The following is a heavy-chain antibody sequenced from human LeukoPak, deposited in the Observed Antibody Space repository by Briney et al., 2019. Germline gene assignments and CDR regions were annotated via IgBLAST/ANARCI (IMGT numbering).Heavy chain of an antibody. CDR2: INHSGST. CDR1: GGSFSGYY. J-gene: IGHJ4*02. V-gene: IGHV4-34*01. CDR3: ARGDGGHDFQESTPGSGKGDRGQVDY. Sequence: EPSETLSLTCAVYGGSFSGYYWSWIRQPPGKGLEWIGEINHSGSTNYNPSLKSRVTISVDTSKNQFSLKLSSVTAADTAVYYCARGDGGHDFQESTPGSGKGDRGQVDYWGQGTLVTVSS. D-gene: IGHD3-10*01.